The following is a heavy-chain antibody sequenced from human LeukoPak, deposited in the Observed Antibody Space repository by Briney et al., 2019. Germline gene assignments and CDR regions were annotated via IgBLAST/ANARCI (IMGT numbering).Heavy chain of an antibody. J-gene: IGHJ3*02. CDR1: GFTVSSNY. CDR2: IYSGGST. CDR3: ARDPGDDDSSGYLWPDAFDI. D-gene: IGHD3-22*01. Sequence: GGSLRLSCAASGFTVSSNYMSWVRQAPGKGLEWVSVIYSGGSTYYADSVKGRFTISRDNSKNTLYLQMNSLRAEDTAVYYCARDPGDDDSSGYLWPDAFDIWGQGTMVTVSS. V-gene: IGHV3-53*01.